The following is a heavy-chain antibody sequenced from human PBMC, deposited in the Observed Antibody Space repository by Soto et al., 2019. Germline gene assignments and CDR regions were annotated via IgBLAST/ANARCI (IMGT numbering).Heavy chain of an antibody. CDR1: GFTFSSYA. CDR3: ATVLRYCTNGVCPEY. J-gene: IGHJ4*02. D-gene: IGHD2-8*01. CDR2: ISGSGGST. V-gene: IGHV3-23*01. Sequence: SGGSLRLSCAASGFTFSSYAMSWVRQAPGKGLEWVSAISGSGGSTYYADSVKGRFTISRDNSKNTLYLQMNSLRAEDTAVYYCATVLRYCTNGVCPEYWGQGTLVTVSS.